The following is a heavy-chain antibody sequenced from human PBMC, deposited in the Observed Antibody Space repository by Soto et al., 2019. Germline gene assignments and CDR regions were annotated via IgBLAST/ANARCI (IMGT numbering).Heavy chain of an antibody. CDR1: GDSVSSNSAA. D-gene: IGHD6-6*01. V-gene: IGHV6-1*01. CDR3: AREGTSIAARPWFDP. CDR2: TYYRSKWYN. J-gene: IGHJ5*02. Sequence: SQTLSLPCALSGDSVSSNSAAWNWIRQSPSRGLEWLGRTYYRSKWYNDYAVSVKSRITINPDTSKNQFSLQLDSVTPEDTAVYYCAREGTSIAARPWFDPWGQGTLVTVSS.